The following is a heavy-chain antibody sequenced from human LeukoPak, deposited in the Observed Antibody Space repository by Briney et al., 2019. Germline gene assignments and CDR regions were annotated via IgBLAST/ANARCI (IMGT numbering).Heavy chain of an antibody. CDR1: GFTFGDYA. CDR2: IRSKAYGGTT. V-gene: IGHV3-49*04. Sequence: PGRSLRLSCTASGFTFGDYAMSWVRQAPGKGLEWVGFIRSKAYGGTTEYAASVKGRFTISRDDSKSIAYLQMNSLKTEDTAVYYCTRDVAGRFLEWPDYWGQGTLVTVSS. D-gene: IGHD3-3*01. CDR3: TRDVAGRFLEWPDY. J-gene: IGHJ4*02.